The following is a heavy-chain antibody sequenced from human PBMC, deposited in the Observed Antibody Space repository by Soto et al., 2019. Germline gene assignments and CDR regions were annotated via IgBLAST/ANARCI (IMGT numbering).Heavy chain of an antibody. CDR2: IIPIFGTA. V-gene: IGHV1-69*01. Sequence: QVQLVQSGAEVKKPGSSVKVSCKASGGTFSSYAISWVRQAPGQGLEWMGGIIPIFGTANYAQKFQGRVTITADESKSTAYMELSSLRSEDTAVYDCARCDGATVTTGWYFDLWGRGTLVTVSS. CDR3: ARCDGATVTTGWYFDL. CDR1: GGTFSSYA. J-gene: IGHJ2*01. D-gene: IGHD4-17*01.